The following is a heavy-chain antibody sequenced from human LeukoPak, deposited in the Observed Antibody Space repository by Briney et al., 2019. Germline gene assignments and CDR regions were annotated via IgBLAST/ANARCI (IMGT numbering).Heavy chain of an antibody. D-gene: IGHD6-13*01. CDR1: GGSISRYY. V-gene: IGHV4-59*01. CDR3: ATSNEYSSSWYGFDY. CDR2: IYYSGST. J-gene: IGHJ4*02. Sequence: SETLSLTCTVSGGSISRYYWSWIRQPPGKGLEWIGYIYYSGSTNYNPSLKSRVTISVDTSKNQFSLKLSSVTAADTAVYYCATSNEYSSSWYGFDYWGQGTLLTVSS.